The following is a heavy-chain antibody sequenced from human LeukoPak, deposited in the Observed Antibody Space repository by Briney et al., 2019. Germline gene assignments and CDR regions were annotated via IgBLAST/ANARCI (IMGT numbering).Heavy chain of an antibody. J-gene: IGHJ4*02. Sequence: GGSLRLSCVVSGFSLSAFWMSWVRQAPGKGLECVATIKYDGGEKYYVDSVNGRFTISRDNTKNSLFLQMNSLRAEDTATYYCARTNLLDYWGQGTLVTVSS. CDR2: IKYDGGEK. V-gene: IGHV3-7*01. CDR1: GFSLSAFW. CDR3: ARTNLLDY.